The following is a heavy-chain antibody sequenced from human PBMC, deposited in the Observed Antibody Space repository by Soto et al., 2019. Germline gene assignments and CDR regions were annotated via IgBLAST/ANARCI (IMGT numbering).Heavy chain of an antibody. D-gene: IGHD6-13*01. Sequence: GGSLRLSCAASGFIFSSYSMNWVRQAPGKGLEWVSYISSSSSTIYYADSVKGRFTISRDNAKNSLYLQMNSLRAEDTAVYYCARGEGSSYDRLYNWFDPWGQGTLVTVSS. J-gene: IGHJ5*02. V-gene: IGHV3-48*01. CDR2: ISSSSSTI. CDR1: GFIFSSYS. CDR3: ARGEGSSYDRLYNWFDP.